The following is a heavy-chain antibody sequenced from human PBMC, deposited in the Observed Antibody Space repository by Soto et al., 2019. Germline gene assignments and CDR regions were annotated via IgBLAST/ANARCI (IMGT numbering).Heavy chain of an antibody. J-gene: IGHJ6*02. Sequence: VSCVASGGPDRSYAISWLRQATGPGLAWIGGIIPIFGTANYAQKFQGRVTITADESTSTAYMELSSLRSEDTAVYYCASWRGQRVLSFAEEYYYYGMDGWGQGPTVSVS. CDR3: ASWRGQRVLSFAEEYYYYGMDG. CDR2: IIPIFGTA. V-gene: IGHV1-69*01. CDR1: GGPDRSYA. D-gene: IGHD6-6*01.